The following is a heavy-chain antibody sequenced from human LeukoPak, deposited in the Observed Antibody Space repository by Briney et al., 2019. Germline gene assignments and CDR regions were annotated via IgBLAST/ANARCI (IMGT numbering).Heavy chain of an antibody. CDR2: IYYSGST. Sequence: SQTLSLTCTVSGGSISSGGYYWSWIRQHPGKGLEWIGYIYYSGSTYYNPSLKSRVTISVDTSKNQFSLKLSSVTAADTAVYYCARDPEDCSGGSCYSRGKLDFWGQGTLVIVSS. V-gene: IGHV4-31*03. CDR3: ARDPEDCSGGSCYSRGKLDF. J-gene: IGHJ4*02. CDR1: GGSISSGGYY. D-gene: IGHD2-15*01.